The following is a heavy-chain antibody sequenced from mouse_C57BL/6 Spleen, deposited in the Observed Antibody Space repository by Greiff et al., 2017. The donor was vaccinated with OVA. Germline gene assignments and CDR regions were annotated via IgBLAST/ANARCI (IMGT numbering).Heavy chain of an antibody. CDR1: GYAFSSYW. V-gene: IGHV1-80*01. Sequence: VKLMESGAELVKPGASVKISCKASGYAFSSYWMNWVKQRPGKGLEWIGQIYPGDGDTNYNGKFKGKATLTADKSSSTAYMQLSSLTSEDSAVYFCARSPRYGSSTAWFAYWGQGTLVTVSA. J-gene: IGHJ3*01. D-gene: IGHD1-1*01. CDR3: ARSPRYGSSTAWFAY. CDR2: IYPGDGDT.